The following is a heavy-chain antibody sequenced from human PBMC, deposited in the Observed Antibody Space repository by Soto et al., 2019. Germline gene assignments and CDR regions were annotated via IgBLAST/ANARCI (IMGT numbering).Heavy chain of an antibody. CDR2: ISAYNGNT. Sequence: ASVKVSCKASGYTFTSYGISWVRQAPGQGLEWMGWISAYNGNTNYAQKLQGRVTMTTDTSTSTAYMELRSLRYDDTAVYYCARLDYYDSTGYLQYYFDYWRQGTLVTVSS. D-gene: IGHD3-22*01. CDR1: GYTFTSYG. CDR3: ARLDYYDSTGYLQYYFDY. V-gene: IGHV1-18*04. J-gene: IGHJ4*02.